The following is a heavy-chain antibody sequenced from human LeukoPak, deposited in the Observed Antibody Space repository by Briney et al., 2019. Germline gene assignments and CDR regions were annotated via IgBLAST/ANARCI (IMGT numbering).Heavy chain of an antibody. CDR1: GFTLSSYW. V-gene: IGHV3-7*03. D-gene: IGHD3-10*01. CDR2: IKLDGSEK. CDR3: AREGYGSGSYNYYYYGMDV. J-gene: IGHJ6*02. Sequence: GSLRLSCAASGFTLSSYWMSSVRQTPREGLEWVANIKLDGSEKYYVDSVKGRFTISRDNAKNSLYLQMNSLRAEDTAVYYCAREGYGSGSYNYYYYGMDVWGQGTTVTVSS.